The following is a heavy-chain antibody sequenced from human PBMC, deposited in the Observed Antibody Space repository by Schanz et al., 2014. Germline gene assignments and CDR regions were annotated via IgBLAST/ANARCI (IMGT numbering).Heavy chain of an antibody. J-gene: IGHJ4*02. Sequence: EVQLVESGGGLVQPGGSLRLSCAASGFTFSVYWMHWVRQPPGKGLVSVSRISGDGTTTSYADSVKGRFTISRDNSKNTLYLQMSSLRPEDTALYYCVGIHVAVAEACYWGQGALVIVS. CDR1: GFTFSVYW. CDR2: ISGDGTTT. V-gene: IGHV3-74*01. CDR3: VGIHVAVAEACY. D-gene: IGHD6-19*01.